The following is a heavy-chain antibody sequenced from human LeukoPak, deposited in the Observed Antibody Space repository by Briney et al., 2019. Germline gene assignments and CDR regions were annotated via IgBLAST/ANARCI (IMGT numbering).Heavy chain of an antibody. Sequence: AGGSLRLSCAASGFTFSSYSMNWVRQAPGKGLEWVSSISSSSSYIYYADSVKGRFTISRDNAKNSLYLQMNSLRAEDTAVYYCARDNGGSYYADAFDIWGQGTMVTVSS. CDR1: GFTFSSYS. CDR2: ISSSSSYI. D-gene: IGHD1-26*01. V-gene: IGHV3-21*01. J-gene: IGHJ3*02. CDR3: ARDNGGSYYADAFDI.